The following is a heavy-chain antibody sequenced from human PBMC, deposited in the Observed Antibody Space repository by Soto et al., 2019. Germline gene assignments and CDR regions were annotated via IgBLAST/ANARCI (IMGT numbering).Heavy chain of an antibody. CDR1: GGTFSTFA. V-gene: IGHV1-69*06. CDR2: IIPMFDTV. Sequence: QVQLVQSGAEVKKPGSSVKVSCKASGGTFSTFAISWVRQAPGQGIEWMGNIIPMFDTVSYAPNFKGRVTITADKSTKTANMALSSLRSEATAVYSCARGEMATMCNLDYWGQGTLVTVSS. J-gene: IGHJ4*02. D-gene: IGHD5-12*01. CDR3: ARGEMATMCNLDY.